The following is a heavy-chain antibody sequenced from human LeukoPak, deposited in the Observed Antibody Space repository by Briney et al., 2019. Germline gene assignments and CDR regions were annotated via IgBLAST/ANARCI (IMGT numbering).Heavy chain of an antibody. CDR2: FYNSGST. CDR1: GGSISSYY. D-gene: IGHD6-13*01. CDR3: AKIAADYYYYYMDV. J-gene: IGHJ6*03. Sequence: PSETLSLTCTVSGGSISSYYWSWIRQPPGKGLEWIGYFYNSGSTNYNPSLRSRVTISLDTSKNQFSLNLSSVTAADTAVYYCAKIAADYYYYYMDVWGKGTTVTVSS. V-gene: IGHV4-59*01.